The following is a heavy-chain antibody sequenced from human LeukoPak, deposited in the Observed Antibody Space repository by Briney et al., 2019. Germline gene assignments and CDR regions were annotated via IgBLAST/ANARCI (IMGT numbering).Heavy chain of an antibody. Sequence: SETLSLTCTVSGGSISSTGYYWDWIRQPPGKGLEWIGNIYYSGINYYNPSLRSRVTISVDTSKNQFSLKVSSVTAADAAVYYCARDDILTGSFDFWGQGTLVTVSS. CDR1: GGSISSTGYY. CDR2: IYYSGIN. J-gene: IGHJ4*02. D-gene: IGHD3-9*01. CDR3: ARDDILTGSFDF. V-gene: IGHV4-39*02.